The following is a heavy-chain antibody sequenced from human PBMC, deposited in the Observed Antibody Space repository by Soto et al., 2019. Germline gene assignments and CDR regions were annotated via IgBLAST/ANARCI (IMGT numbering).Heavy chain of an antibody. J-gene: IGHJ3*02. D-gene: IGHD3-22*01. Sequence: XGTLALTCAVYGGSFSGYYWSGIRQPPGKGLEWIGEINHSGSTNYNPSLKSRVTISVDTSKNQFSLKLSSVTAADTAVYYCARVRRYYYDSSGSPGAFDIWGQGTMVTVSS. CDR2: INHSGST. V-gene: IGHV4-34*01. CDR1: GGSFSGYY. CDR3: ARVRRYYYDSSGSPGAFDI.